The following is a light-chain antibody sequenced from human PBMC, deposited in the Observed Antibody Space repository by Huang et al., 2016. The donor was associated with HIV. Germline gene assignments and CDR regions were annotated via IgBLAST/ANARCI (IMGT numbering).Light chain of an antibody. CDR3: HQYNDWPPYT. CDR1: QSVSSN. Sequence: ELVMTQFPATLSVSPGERAPLSCRASQSVSSNLAWSQHKPGQAPSLLIYRASTRAMGIPARFSGSGSGTEFTITISSLQSEDFALYYCHQYNDWPPYTFGQGTKLEIK. V-gene: IGKV3-15*01. J-gene: IGKJ2*01. CDR2: RAS.